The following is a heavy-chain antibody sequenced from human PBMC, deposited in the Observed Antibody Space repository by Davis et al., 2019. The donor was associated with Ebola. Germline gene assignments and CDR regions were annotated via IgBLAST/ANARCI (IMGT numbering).Heavy chain of an antibody. CDR1: GFTFGDYA. J-gene: IGHJ4*02. CDR2: ISGSGDRT. D-gene: IGHD4-17*01. Sequence: GESLKISCTTSGFTFGDYAMTWVRQSPGKGLEWVSSISGSGDRTYYADSVKSRFTISRDNSKNTLYLQMNSLRAEDTAVYYCARVDENGDTDYWGQGTLVTVSS. V-gene: IGHV3-23*01. CDR3: ARVDENGDTDY.